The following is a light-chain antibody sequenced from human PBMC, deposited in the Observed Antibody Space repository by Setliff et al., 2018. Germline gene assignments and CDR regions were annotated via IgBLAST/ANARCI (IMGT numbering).Light chain of an antibody. CDR1: SSDVGAYNY. CDR3: SSYAGSNLDV. J-gene: IGLJ1*01. V-gene: IGLV2-8*01. CDR2: EVS. Sequence: QSVLTQPPSASGSPGQSVTISCTGTSSDVGAYNYVSWYQQHPGKAPKVMIYEVSKRPSGVPDRFSASKSGNTASLTVSGLQAEDEADYYCSSYAGSNLDVFGTGTKVTVL.